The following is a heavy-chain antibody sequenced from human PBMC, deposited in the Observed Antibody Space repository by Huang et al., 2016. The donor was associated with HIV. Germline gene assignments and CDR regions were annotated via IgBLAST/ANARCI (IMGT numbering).Heavy chain of an antibody. CDR3: AREGQGYAMDV. J-gene: IGHJ6*02. CDR1: GYTFTSYS. Sequence: QVQLVQSGAEVKKPGASVKVSCKTSGYTFTSYSIHWVRQAPGQGLECMGSINPDVDSTSYAPKFQGRVTMTRDTSTSTVYMELSSLRSEDTAMYYCAREGQGYAMDVWGQGTTVTVSS. CDR2: INPDVDST. V-gene: IGHV1-46*01.